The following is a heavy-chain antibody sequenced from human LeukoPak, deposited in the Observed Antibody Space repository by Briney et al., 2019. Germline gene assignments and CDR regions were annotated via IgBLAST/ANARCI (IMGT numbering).Heavy chain of an antibody. Sequence: ASVKVSCKASGSTFTGYYMLWVRQAPGQGLEWMGWINPNSGGTNYAQKFQGRVTMTRDTSISTAYMELSRLRSDDTAVYYCARGWDFWSGYYILDFDYWGQGTLVTVSS. CDR1: GSTFTGYY. CDR2: INPNSGGT. D-gene: IGHD3-3*01. J-gene: IGHJ4*02. CDR3: ARGWDFWSGYYILDFDY. V-gene: IGHV1-2*02.